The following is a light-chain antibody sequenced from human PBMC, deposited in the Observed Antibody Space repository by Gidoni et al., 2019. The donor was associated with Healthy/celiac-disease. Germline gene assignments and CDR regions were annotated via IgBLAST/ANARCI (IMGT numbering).Light chain of an antibody. CDR1: QSVSSSY. CDR3: QQYGSSLSIT. Sequence: EIVLPQSPGTLSLSPGERATLSCRASQSVSSSYLSWYQQKPGQAPRLLIYGASSRATGIPDRFSGSGSGTDFTLTISRLEPEDFAVDYCQQYGSSLSITFGEGTRLEIK. V-gene: IGKV3-20*01. CDR2: GAS. J-gene: IGKJ5*01.